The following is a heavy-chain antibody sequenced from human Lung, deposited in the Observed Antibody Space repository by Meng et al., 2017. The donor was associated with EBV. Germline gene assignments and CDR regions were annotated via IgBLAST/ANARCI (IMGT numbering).Heavy chain of an antibody. CDR1: GDSINSRDYY. CDR3: ARVGYSVHDVSFEDY. V-gene: IGHV4-30-4*01. Sequence: HVHRQEWGPGLVNPSQPLSLTWSVSGDSINSRDYYWSWIRQPPGKGLEWIGYIYYSGNPYYNPSLKSRVSMSADMSKKQFSLKMKSVTAADTGVYYCARVGYSVHDVSFEDYWGLGTLVTVSS. J-gene: IGHJ4*02. CDR2: IYYSGNP. D-gene: IGHD5/OR15-5a*01.